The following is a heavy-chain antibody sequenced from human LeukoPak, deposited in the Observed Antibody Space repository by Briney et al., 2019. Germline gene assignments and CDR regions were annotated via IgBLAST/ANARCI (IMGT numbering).Heavy chain of an antibody. CDR1: GFTFSSYA. J-gene: IGHJ4*02. Sequence: GGSLRLSCAASGFTFSSYAMSWVRQAPGKGLEWVSAISGSGGSTYYADSVKGRFTISRDNSKNTLYLQMNSLRAEDTAVYYCAKKKSDDYYGSGSYITWDYWGQGTLVTVSS. CDR3: AKKKSDDYYGSGSYITWDY. CDR2: ISGSGGST. D-gene: IGHD3-10*01. V-gene: IGHV3-23*01.